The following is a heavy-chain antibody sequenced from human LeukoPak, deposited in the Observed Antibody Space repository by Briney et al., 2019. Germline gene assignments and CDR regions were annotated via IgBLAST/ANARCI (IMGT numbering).Heavy chain of an antibody. CDR2: IYWDNDR. V-gene: IGHV2-5*02. J-gene: IGHJ4*02. Sequence: QSGSTLVKPTQTLTLTCTFSGFSLSTTGVAVGWIRQPPGKALEWLALIYWDNDRRYSPSLKSRLTITKDTSKNQVVLTMPNMDPVDTATYYCAHSPIGTSSGYHYFFDYWGQGTLVTVSS. D-gene: IGHD3-22*01. CDR1: GFSLSTTGVA. CDR3: AHSPIGTSSGYHYFFDY.